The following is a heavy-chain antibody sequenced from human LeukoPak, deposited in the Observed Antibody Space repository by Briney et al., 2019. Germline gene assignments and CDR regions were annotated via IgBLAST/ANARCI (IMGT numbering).Heavy chain of an antibody. V-gene: IGHV3-48*04. CDR3: ARAPRYYSMDV. CDR1: GFTFSSYS. J-gene: IGHJ6*03. CDR2: ISSSSSTI. Sequence: GGSLRLSCAASGFTFSSYSMNWVRQAPGKGLEWVSYISSSSSTIYYADSVKGRFTISRDNAKNSLYLQMNSLRAEDTAVYYCARAPRYYSMDVWGKGTTVTVSS.